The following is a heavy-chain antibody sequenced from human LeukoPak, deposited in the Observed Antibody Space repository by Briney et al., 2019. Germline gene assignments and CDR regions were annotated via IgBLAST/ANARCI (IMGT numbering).Heavy chain of an antibody. CDR3: AGEGRDYGDYGDY. CDR2: IYHSGST. V-gene: IGHV4-30-2*01. Sequence: PSETLSLTCAVSGGSISSGGYSWSWIRQPPGKGLEWIGYIYHSGSTYYNPSLKSRVTISVDRSKNQFSLKLSSVTAADTAVYYCAGEGRDYGDYGDYWGQGTLVTVSS. D-gene: IGHD4-17*01. CDR1: GGSISSGGYS. J-gene: IGHJ4*02.